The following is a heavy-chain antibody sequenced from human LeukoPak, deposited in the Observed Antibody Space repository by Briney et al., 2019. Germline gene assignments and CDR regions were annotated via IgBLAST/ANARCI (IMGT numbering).Heavy chain of an antibody. CDR3: ARDAQCGSSGYYYVGCWFDP. J-gene: IGHJ5*02. V-gene: IGHV1-3*01. CDR2: INAGNGNT. D-gene: IGHD3-22*01. Sequence: ASVNVSCKASGYTFTSYAMHWVRQAPGQRLEWMGWINAGNGNTKYSQKFQGRVTITADESTSTAYMELSSPRSEDTAVYYCARDAQCGSSGYYYVGCWFDPWGQGTLVTVSS. CDR1: GYTFTSYA.